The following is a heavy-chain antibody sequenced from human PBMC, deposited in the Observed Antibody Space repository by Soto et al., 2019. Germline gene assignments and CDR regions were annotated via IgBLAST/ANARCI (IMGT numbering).Heavy chain of an antibody. CDR3: AAILAAACYAYRMDV. V-gene: IGHV5-51*01. CDR1: GYSFTNYW. J-gene: IGHJ6*02. CDR2: IYPGNSDS. Sequence: GESLKISCQGSGYSFTNYWIRGVRQMPGKGLEWMGIIYPGNSDSRYGPSFRGQVSFSADKSINTAYLHWSSLKASDTAIYYCAAILAAACYAYRMDVWGQGTTVTVSS. D-gene: IGHD6-13*01.